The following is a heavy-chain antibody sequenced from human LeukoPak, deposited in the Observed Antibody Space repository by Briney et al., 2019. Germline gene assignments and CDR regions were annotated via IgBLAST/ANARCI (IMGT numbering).Heavy chain of an antibody. CDR2: INLSGGT. V-gene: IGHV4-34*01. Sequence: SETLSLTCAVYGGSFSGYYWSWIRQPPGKGLEWIGEINLSGGTNYNPSLKSRVTISGDRSKTQFSLKLSSMAAADTAVYYCARANYDTNGNRRYYNYYGLDVWGQGTTVTVST. CDR3: ARANYDTNGNRRYYNYYGLDV. CDR1: GGSFSGYY. J-gene: IGHJ6*01. D-gene: IGHD2-8*01.